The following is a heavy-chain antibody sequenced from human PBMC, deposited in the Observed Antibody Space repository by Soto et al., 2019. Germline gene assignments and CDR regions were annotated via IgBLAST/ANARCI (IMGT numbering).Heavy chain of an antibody. J-gene: IGHJ4*02. CDR1: GGSITPYR. CDR3: AREWSGFDY. V-gene: IGHV4-59*01. Sequence: KPSETLSLTCTVSGGSITPYRCSWSRQSPGKGLGWIAYMYSSGSSDYNPSLKGRVTISMDTSKNQYSLKLNSATAADTAVYYCAREWSGFDYWGQGILVTVSS. D-gene: IGHD2-8*01. CDR2: MYSSGSS.